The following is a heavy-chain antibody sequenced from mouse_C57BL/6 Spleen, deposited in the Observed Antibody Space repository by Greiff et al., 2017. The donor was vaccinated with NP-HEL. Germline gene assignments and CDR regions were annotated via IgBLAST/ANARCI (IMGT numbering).Heavy chain of an antibody. CDR1: GYSITSGYY. D-gene: IGHD2-1*01. CDR3: ARVGYGNPRVGDY. CDR2: ISYDGSN. J-gene: IGHJ4*01. V-gene: IGHV3-6*01. Sequence: ESGPGLVKPSQSLSLTCSVTGYSITSGYYWNWIRQFPGNKLEWMGYISYDGSNNYNPSLKNRISITRDTSKNQFFLKLNSVTTEDTATYYCARVGYGNPRVGDYWGQGTSVTVSS.